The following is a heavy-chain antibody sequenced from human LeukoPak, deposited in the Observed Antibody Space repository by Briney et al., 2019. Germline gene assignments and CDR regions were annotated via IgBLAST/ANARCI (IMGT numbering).Heavy chain of an antibody. D-gene: IGHD2-2*01. CDR3: ASTPLRYCSSTSCADV. J-gene: IGHJ6*02. V-gene: IGHV4-34*01. CDR2: INHSGST. CDR1: GGSFSGYY. Sequence: PSETLSLTCTVYGGSFSGYYWSWIRQPPGKGLEWIGEINHSGSTNYNPSLKSRVTISVDTSKNQFSLKLSSVTAADTAVYYCASTPLRYCSSTSCADVWGQGTTVTVSS.